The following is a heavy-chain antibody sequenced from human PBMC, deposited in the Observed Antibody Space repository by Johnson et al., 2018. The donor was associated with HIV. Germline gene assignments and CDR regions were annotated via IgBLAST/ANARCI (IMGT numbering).Heavy chain of an antibody. J-gene: IGHJ3*02. CDR1: GFTFDDYA. Sequence: LVESGGGVVQPGRSLRLSCAASGFTFDDYAMHWVRQAPGKGLEWVSGISWNSGSIGYADSVKGRFTISRDNAKNTLYLQMNSLRREDTAVYYCARGVRNSYGYLLGTFDIWGQGTMVTVSS. V-gene: IGHV3-9*01. CDR3: ARGVRNSYGYLLGTFDI. D-gene: IGHD5-18*01. CDR2: ISWNSGSI.